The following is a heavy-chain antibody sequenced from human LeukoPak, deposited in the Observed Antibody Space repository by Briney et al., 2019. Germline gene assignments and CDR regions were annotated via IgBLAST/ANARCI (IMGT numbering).Heavy chain of an antibody. CDR1: GFTFNNFG. V-gene: IGHV3-30*02. J-gene: IGHJ4*02. CDR3: ARDGRTYYYDSSGYGN. CDR2: LRFDGSNQ. Sequence: GGSLRLSCAASGFTFNNFGMHWVRQAPGKGLEWVSFLRFDGSNQDYADSVKGRFTVSRDNSKNTLYLQMNSLRAEDTAVYYCARDGRTYYYDSSGYGNWGQGTLVTVSS. D-gene: IGHD3-22*01.